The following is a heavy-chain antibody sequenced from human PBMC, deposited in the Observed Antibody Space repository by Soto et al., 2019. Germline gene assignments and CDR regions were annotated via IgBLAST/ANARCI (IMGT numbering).Heavy chain of an antibody. Sequence: NPSETLSLTCAVSGGSFSGYYWSWVRQPPGKGLEWIGDINHTGGSNYNPSLKSRVMISVDTSKTQFSLNVTSVTAADTAVYYCAREVGYYSATRRNLYFDYWGPGTLVTVSS. CDR3: AREVGYYSATRRNLYFDY. V-gene: IGHV4-34*01. D-gene: IGHD2-2*01. J-gene: IGHJ4*02. CDR2: INHTGGS. CDR1: GGSFSGYY.